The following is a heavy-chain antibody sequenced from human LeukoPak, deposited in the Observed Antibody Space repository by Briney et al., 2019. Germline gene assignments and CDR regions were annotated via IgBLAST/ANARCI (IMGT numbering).Heavy chain of an antibody. Sequence: GGSLRLSCAASGFTFSSYWMHWVRQAPGKGLVWVSRINSDGSSTSYADSVKGRFTISGDNAKNTLYLQMNSLRAEDTAVYYCARRGYYYGMDVWGQGTTVTVSS. CDR3: ARRGYYYGMDV. V-gene: IGHV3-74*01. CDR2: INSDGSST. J-gene: IGHJ6*02. CDR1: GFTFSSYW.